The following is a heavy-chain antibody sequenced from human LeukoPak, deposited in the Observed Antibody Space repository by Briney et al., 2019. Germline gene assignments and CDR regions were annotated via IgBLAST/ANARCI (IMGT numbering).Heavy chain of an antibody. Sequence: ASVKVSCKASGYTFTGYYMHWVRQAPGQGLEWMGWINPNSGGTNYAQRFQGRVTMTRDTSISTAYMELSRLRSDDTAVYYCARSSYHDSSGYYTWLGVRLDYWGQGTLVTVSS. CDR2: INPNSGGT. J-gene: IGHJ4*02. V-gene: IGHV1-2*02. CDR1: GYTFTGYY. D-gene: IGHD3-22*01. CDR3: ARSSYHDSSGYYTWLGVRLDY.